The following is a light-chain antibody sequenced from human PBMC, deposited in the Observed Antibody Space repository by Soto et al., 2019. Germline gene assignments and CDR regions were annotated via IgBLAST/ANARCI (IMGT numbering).Light chain of an antibody. V-gene: IGKV1-39*01. CDR2: AAS. J-gene: IGKJ2*01. CDR1: QSLSSY. Sequence: DIQMTQSPSSLSASVGDRVTITCRASQSLSSYLNWYQQKPGKAPKLLIYAASSLQRGVPSRFSGSGSGTDFTLTISSLQPEDFAADFCQQSYSTLMYTFGQGTQLASK. CDR3: QQSYSTLMYT.